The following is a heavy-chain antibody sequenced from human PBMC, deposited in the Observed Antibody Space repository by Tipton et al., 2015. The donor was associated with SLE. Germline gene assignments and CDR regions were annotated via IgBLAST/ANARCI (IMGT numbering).Heavy chain of an antibody. CDR1: GFTFSSYA. CDR2: ISYDGSNK. J-gene: IGHJ3*02. V-gene: IGHV3-30-3*01. Sequence: SLRLSCAASGFTFSSYAMHWVRQAPGKGLEWVAVISYDGSNKYYADSVKGRFTISRDNSKNTLYLQMNSLRAEDTAVYYCARVSSMVVKKDAFDIWGQGTMVTVSS. D-gene: IGHD3-22*01. CDR3: ARVSSMVVKKDAFDI.